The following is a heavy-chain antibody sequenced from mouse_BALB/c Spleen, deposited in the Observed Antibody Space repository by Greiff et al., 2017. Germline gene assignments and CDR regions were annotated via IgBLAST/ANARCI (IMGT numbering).Heavy chain of an antibody. CDR2: ISSGSSTI. J-gene: IGHJ1*01. CDR3: AKGSSYGYFDV. Sequence: VQLKESGGGLVQPGGSRKLSCAASGFTFSSFGMHWVRQAPEKGLEWVAYISSGSSTIYYADTVKGRFTISRDNPKNTLFLQMTSLRSEDTAMYYCAKGSSYGYFDVWGAGTTVTVSS. D-gene: IGHD1-1*01. CDR1: GFTFSSFG. V-gene: IGHV5-17*02.